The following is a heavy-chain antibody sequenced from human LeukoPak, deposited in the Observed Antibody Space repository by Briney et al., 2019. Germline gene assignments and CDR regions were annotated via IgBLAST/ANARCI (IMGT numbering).Heavy chain of an antibody. CDR3: ARAYDSSGYYYPIEYFQH. J-gene: IGHJ1*01. V-gene: IGHV1-46*01. Sequence: ASVKVSCKASGYTFTSYYMHWVRQAPGQGLEWMGIINPSGGSTSYAQKLQGRVTMTRDTSTSTVYMELSSLRSEDTAVYYCARAYDSSGYYYPIEYFQHWGQGTLVTVSS. CDR1: GYTFTSYY. D-gene: IGHD3-22*01. CDR2: INPSGGST.